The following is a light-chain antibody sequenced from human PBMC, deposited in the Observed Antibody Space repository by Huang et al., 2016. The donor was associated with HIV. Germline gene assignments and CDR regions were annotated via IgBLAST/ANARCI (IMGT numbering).Light chain of an antibody. J-gene: IGKJ4*01. Sequence: IVMTQPPATLSVSPVERATLSCRANRSVSSTLDWYQQRPGQAPRLLVYASSTRAPGNPARFSGSGSGTDFTLTISNLQSEDFAHYYCHQYNNWLLSFGGGTRVDI. CDR2: ASS. CDR3: HQYNNWLLS. CDR1: RSVSST. V-gene: IGKV3-15*01.